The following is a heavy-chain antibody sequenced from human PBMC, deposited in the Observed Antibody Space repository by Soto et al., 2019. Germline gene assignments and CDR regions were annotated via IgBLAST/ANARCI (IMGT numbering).Heavy chain of an antibody. CDR1: GGSISSYY. V-gene: IGHV4-59*01. CDR3: ARSTGSYYGSGSYYGYYFDY. J-gene: IGHJ4*02. D-gene: IGHD3-10*01. Sequence: SETLSLTCTVSGGSISSYYWSWIRQPPGKGLEWIGYIYYSGSTNYNPSLKSRVTISVDTSKNQFSLKLSSVTAADTAVYYCARSTGSYYGSGSYYGYYFDYWGQGTLVTVSS. CDR2: IYYSGST.